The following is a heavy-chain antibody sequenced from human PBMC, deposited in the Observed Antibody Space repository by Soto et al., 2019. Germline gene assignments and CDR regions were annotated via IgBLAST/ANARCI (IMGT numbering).Heavy chain of an antibody. CDR2: INPNSGGT. CDR3: ARAGYCSSTSCYRPYYYYGMDV. J-gene: IGHJ6*02. Sequence: ASVKVSCKASGYTFTGYYMHCVRQAPGQGLEWMGWINPNSGGTNYAQKFQGWVTMTRDTSISTAYMELSRLRSDDTAVYYCARAGYCSSTSCYRPYYYYGMDVWGQGTTVTVSS. D-gene: IGHD2-2*02. CDR1: GYTFTGYY. V-gene: IGHV1-2*04.